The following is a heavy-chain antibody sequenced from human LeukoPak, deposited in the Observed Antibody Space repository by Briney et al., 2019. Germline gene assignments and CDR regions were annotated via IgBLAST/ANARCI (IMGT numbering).Heavy chain of an antibody. CDR3: ARGRQLSYYYMDV. J-gene: IGHJ6*03. D-gene: IGHD6-6*01. V-gene: IGHV3-21*01. CDR2: ISSSSSYI. Sequence: GGSLRLSCAASGFTFSSYSMNWVRQAPGKGLEWVSSISSSSSYIYYADSVKGRFTISRDNAKNSLYLQMNSLRAEDTAVYYCARGRQLSYYYMDVWGKGTTVTVSS. CDR1: GFTFSSYS.